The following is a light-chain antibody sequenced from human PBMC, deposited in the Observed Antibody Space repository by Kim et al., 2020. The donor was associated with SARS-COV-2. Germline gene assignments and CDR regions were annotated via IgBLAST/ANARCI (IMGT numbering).Light chain of an antibody. CDR2: GNS. Sequence: QSVLTQPPSVSGAPGQRVTISRTGSSSNIGAGYDVHWYQQLPGTAPKLLIYGNSNRPSGVPDRFSGSKSGTSASLAITGLQAEDEADYYCQSYDSSLSGWVFGGGTQLTV. CDR3: QSYDSSLSGWV. J-gene: IGLJ3*02. CDR1: SSNIGAGYD. V-gene: IGLV1-40*01.